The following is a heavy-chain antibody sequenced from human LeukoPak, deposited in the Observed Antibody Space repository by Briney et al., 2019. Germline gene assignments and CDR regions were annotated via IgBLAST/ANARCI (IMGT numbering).Heavy chain of an antibody. CDR1: GFTFSSYA. CDR3: AKGPFGYCSGGSCYSRPFPRGYFDY. CDR2: ISGSGGST. D-gene: IGHD2-15*01. Sequence: GGSLRLSCAASGFTFSSYAMSWVRQAPGKGPEWVSAISGSGGSTYYADSVKGRFTISRDNSKNTLYLQMNSLRAEDTAVYYCAKGPFGYCSGGSCYSRPFPRGYFDYWGQGTLVTVSS. J-gene: IGHJ4*02. V-gene: IGHV3-23*01.